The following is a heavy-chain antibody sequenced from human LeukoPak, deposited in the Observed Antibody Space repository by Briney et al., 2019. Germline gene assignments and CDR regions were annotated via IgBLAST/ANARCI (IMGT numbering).Heavy chain of an antibody. CDR3: ARDVISRQMITLGLGF. J-gene: IGHJ4*02. V-gene: IGHV3-23*01. CDR2: ISGSGGST. D-gene: IGHD1-20*01. CDR1: GFTFSSYA. Sequence: GGSLRLSCAASGFTFSSYAMNWVRQAPGKGLGWVSVISGSGGSTFYADSVKGRFTISRDTSNKTAYLEMNSLRVDDTAVYYCARDVISRQMITLGLGFWGQGTLVTVSS.